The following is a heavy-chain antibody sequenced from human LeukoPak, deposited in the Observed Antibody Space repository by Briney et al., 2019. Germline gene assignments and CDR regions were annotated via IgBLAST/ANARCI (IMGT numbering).Heavy chain of an antibody. CDR2: INHSGST. Sequence: SETLSLTCTVSGGSISSSSYYWGWIRQPPGKGLEWIGEINHSGSTNYNPSLKSRVTISVDTSKNQFSLKLSSVTAADTAVYYCARLSGSSSWYYYYMDVWGKGTTVTISS. V-gene: IGHV4-39*07. CDR3: ARLSGSSSWYYYYMDV. D-gene: IGHD6-13*01. CDR1: GGSISSSSYY. J-gene: IGHJ6*03.